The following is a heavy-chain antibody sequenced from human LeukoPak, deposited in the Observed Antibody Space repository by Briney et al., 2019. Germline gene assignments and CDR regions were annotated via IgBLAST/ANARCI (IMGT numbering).Heavy chain of an antibody. Sequence: GGSLRLSCAASGFAFSNYWMSWIRRAAGKGLEWVATINQDGSEKYSVDSVKGRFTIPRDNAKNSVYLQMNSLRAEDTAVYYCARDGGSYHFDYWGQGTLVTVSS. CDR2: INQDGSEK. V-gene: IGHV3-7*04. CDR1: GFAFSNYW. CDR3: ARDGGSYHFDY. J-gene: IGHJ4*02. D-gene: IGHD2-15*01.